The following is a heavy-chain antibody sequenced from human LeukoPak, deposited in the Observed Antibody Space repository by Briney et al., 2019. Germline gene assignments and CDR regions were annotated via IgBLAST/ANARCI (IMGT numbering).Heavy chain of an antibody. V-gene: IGHV3-48*01. J-gene: IGHJ6*03. CDR1: GFDFTTHS. CDR3: ANEDYGGNSELAGAENYMDV. Sequence: GGPLRLSCAVSGFDFTTHSMNWVRQAPGKGLEWLAYISRSSSSIYYTDSVKGRFTISRDNSKNTLYLQMNSLRAEDTAVYYCANEDYGGNSELAGAENYMDVWGKGTTVTVSS. D-gene: IGHD4-23*01. CDR2: ISRSSSSI.